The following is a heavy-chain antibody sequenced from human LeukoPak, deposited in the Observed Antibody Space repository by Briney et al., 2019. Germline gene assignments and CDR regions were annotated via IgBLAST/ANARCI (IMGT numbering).Heavy chain of an antibody. CDR3: ARGPYYDSWSGAGY. V-gene: IGHV1-18*01. CDR2: ITTYNGNT. Sequence: ASAKVSCKASGGTFSNYAISWVRQAPGQGLEWRGWITTYNGNTNYIQKLQGRVTMTTDTSTSTAYMELRSLRSDDTAVYYCARGPYYDSWSGAGYWGQGNPGHCLL. J-gene: IGHJ4*02. CDR1: GGTFSNYA. D-gene: IGHD3-3*01.